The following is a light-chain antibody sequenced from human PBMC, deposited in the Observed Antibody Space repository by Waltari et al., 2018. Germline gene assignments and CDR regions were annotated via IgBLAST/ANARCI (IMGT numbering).Light chain of an antibody. Sequence: QSALTQPASVSGSPGQSITISCTGTRSAVGCYNYVSWYQQHPGKAPKLMIYDVSNRPSGVSNRFSGSKSGNTASLTISGLQAEDEADYYCTSYTSSSMVVFGGGTKLTVL. CDR1: RSAVGCYNY. CDR3: TSYTSSSMVV. CDR2: DVS. V-gene: IGLV2-14*03. J-gene: IGLJ2*01.